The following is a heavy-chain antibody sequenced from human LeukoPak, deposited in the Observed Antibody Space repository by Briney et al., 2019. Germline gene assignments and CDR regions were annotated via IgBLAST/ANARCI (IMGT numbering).Heavy chain of an antibody. CDR1: GFTSSSYA. Sequence: PGGSLRLSCAASGFTSSSYAMSWVRQAPGKGLEWVSAISGSGGSTYYADSVKGRFTISRDNSKNTLYLQMNSLRAEDTAVYYCAKDQLDSSGWYGHVSWGQGTLVTVSS. CDR2: ISGSGGST. CDR3: AKDQLDSSGWYGHVS. D-gene: IGHD6-19*01. J-gene: IGHJ5*02. V-gene: IGHV3-23*01.